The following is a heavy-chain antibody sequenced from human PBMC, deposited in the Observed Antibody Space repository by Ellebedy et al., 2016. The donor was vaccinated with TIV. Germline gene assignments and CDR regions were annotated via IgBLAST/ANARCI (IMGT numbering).Heavy chain of an antibody. J-gene: IGHJ6*02. CDR1: GFTFSGYA. CDR3: AKNMVFGDGKWEIDV. D-gene: IGHD1-26*01. V-gene: IGHV3-23*01. Sequence: PGGSLRLSCVASGFTFSGYAMSWVRQAPGKGLEWVSGINNGGRTTSYADSVKGRFTISRDNSRSTLYLQMNSLRAEDSAVYYCAKNMVFGDGKWEIDVWGQGTTVTVSS. CDR2: INNGGRTT.